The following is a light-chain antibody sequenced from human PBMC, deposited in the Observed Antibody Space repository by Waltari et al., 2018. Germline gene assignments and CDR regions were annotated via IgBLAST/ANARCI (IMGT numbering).Light chain of an antibody. J-gene: IGLJ3*02. Sequence: QSVLTQPPSVSAAPGQKVTVSCSGSSSNIGNNYVSWYQQFPGTAPKLLIYDNNKRPSGIPDRFSGSKSGTSATLGITGLQTGDEANYYCETWDDSLSAGVFGGGTKLTVL. V-gene: IGLV1-51*01. CDR1: SSNIGNNY. CDR3: ETWDDSLSAGV. CDR2: DNN.